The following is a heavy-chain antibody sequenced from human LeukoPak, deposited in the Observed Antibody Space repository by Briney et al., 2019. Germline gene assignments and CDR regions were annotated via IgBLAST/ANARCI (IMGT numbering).Heavy chain of an antibody. D-gene: IGHD3-10*01. CDR1: GGSFSSTSYY. V-gene: IGHV4-39*01. CDR3: ARPIRSRDNNWFDP. CDR2: IYHTGST. Sequence: SETLSLTCSVSGGSFSSTSYYWGWIRQPPGKGLEWIANIYHTGSTYYNPSLKSRVIISVDTSANQFSLQLNSVTAADTAVYYCARPIRSRDNNWFDPWGQGILVTVSS. J-gene: IGHJ5*02.